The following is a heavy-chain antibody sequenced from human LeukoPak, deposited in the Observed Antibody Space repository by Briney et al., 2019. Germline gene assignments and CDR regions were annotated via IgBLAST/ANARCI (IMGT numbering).Heavy chain of an antibody. CDR1: GFTFSSYA. CDR2: ISYAGSNK. CDR3: ARADYYDSSGSSSHDAFDI. V-gene: IGHV3-30-3*01. D-gene: IGHD3-22*01. Sequence: PGRSLRLSCAASGFTFSSYAMHWVRQAPGKGLEWVAVISYAGSNKYYADSVKGRFTISRDNSKNTLYLQMNSLRAEDTAVYYCARADYYDSSGSSSHDAFDIWGQGTMVTVSS. J-gene: IGHJ3*02.